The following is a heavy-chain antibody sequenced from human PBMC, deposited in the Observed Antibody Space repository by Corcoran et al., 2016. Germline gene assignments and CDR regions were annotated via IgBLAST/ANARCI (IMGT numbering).Heavy chain of an antibody. Sequence: QVQLQQWGAGLLKPSETLSLTCAVYSGSFSGYYWSWIRQPPGKGLEWIGEINHSGSTNYNPSLKSRVTISVDTSKNQFSLKLSSVTAADTAVDYCARVFYLGSRSSKGDWFDPWGQGTLVTVSS. CDR3: ARVFYLGSRSSKGDWFDP. CDR1: SGSFSGYY. CDR2: INHSGST. J-gene: IGHJ5*02. D-gene: IGHD2-15*01. V-gene: IGHV4-34*01.